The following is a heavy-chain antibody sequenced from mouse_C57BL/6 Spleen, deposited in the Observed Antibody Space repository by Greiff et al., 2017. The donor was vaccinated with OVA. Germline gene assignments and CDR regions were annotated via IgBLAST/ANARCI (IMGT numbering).Heavy chain of an antibody. CDR2: ISYDGSN. V-gene: IGHV3-6*01. CDR3: ARDRRGYYYGSPFEY. Sequence: DVKLVESGPGLVKPSQSLSLTCSVTGYSITSGYYWNWIRQFPGNKLEWMGYISYDGSNNYNPSLKNRISITRDTSKNQFFLKLNSVTTEDTATYYCARDRRGYYYGSPFEYWGQGTTLTVSS. J-gene: IGHJ2*01. D-gene: IGHD1-1*01. CDR1: GYSITSGYY.